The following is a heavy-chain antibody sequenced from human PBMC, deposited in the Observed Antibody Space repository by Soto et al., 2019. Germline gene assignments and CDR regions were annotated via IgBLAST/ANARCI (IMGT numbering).Heavy chain of an antibody. CDR1: GGSIIDLHLYY. V-gene: IGHV4-39*01. CDR2: ISYDGGT. Sequence: SETLSLTCTVSGGSIIDLHLYYWAWFRQSPGKGLEWLATISYDGGTFYSPSLESRVTMSVDTSTNQFSVKLSSVTATDTAVYYCARRRHGYFDSWGQGSMVTVSS. J-gene: IGHJ4*02. CDR3: ARRRHGYFDS.